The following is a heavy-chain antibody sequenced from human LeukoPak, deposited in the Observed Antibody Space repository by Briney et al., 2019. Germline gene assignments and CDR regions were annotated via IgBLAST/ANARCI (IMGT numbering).Heavy chain of an antibody. CDR3: ASRFWTLRYFDY. V-gene: IGHV3-30*04. D-gene: IGHD3/OR15-3a*01. CDR1: GFTFSSYA. J-gene: IGHJ4*02. CDR2: ISYDGSNK. Sequence: GGSLRLSCAASGFTFSSYAMHWVRQAPGKGLEWVAVISYDGSNKYYADSVKGRFTISRDNSKNTLYLQMNSLRAEDTAVYYCASRFWTLRYFDYWGQGTLVTVSS.